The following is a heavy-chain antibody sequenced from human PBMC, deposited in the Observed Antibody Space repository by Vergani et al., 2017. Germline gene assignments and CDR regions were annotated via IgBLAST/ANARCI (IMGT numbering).Heavy chain of an antibody. CDR1: GGSISSGGYY. V-gene: IGHV4-31*03. CDR3: ARGSRGTYCGGDCYPYYFDY. Sequence: QVQLQESGPGLVKPSQTLSLTCTVSGGSISSGGYYWSWIRQHPGKGLEWIGYIYYSGSTYYHPSLKSRVTISVDTSKNQFSLKLSSVTAADTAVYYCARGSRGTYCGGDCYPYYFDYWGQGTLVTVSS. CDR2: IYYSGST. J-gene: IGHJ4*02. D-gene: IGHD2-21*02.